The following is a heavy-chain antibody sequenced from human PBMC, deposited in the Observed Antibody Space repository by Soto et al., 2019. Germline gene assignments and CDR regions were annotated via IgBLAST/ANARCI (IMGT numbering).Heavy chain of an antibody. V-gene: IGHV3-30-3*01. Sequence: PGGSLRLSCAASGFTFSSYAMHWVRQAPGKGLEWVAVISYDGSNKYYADSVKGRFTISRDNSKNTLYLQMNSLRAEDTAVYYCARDRMIVVVITTYYYYYGMDVWGQGTTVTVSS. J-gene: IGHJ6*02. D-gene: IGHD3-22*01. CDR2: ISYDGSNK. CDR1: GFTFSSYA. CDR3: ARDRMIVVVITTYYYYYGMDV.